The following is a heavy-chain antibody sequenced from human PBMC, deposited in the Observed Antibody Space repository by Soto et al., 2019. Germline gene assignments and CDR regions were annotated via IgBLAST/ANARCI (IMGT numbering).Heavy chain of an antibody. CDR2: ISKSDYT. CDR3: AREDSIIIPAVSDF. D-gene: IGHD2-2*01. CDR1: GFAFNNYG. V-gene: IGHV3-21*01. Sequence: GGSLRLSCTVSGFAFNNYGINWVRQAPGKGLEWVSSISKSDYTYYSDSVKGRFTISRDNAKNSVSLQMNTLRVEDTAVYYCAREDSIIIPAVSDFWGQGTMVTVYS. J-gene: IGHJ4*02.